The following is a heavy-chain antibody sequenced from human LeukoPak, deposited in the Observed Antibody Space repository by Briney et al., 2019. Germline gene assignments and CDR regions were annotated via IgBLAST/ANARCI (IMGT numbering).Heavy chain of an antibody. CDR1: GFTFSSYE. V-gene: IGHV3-48*03. CDR3: ARAPRGLDAFDI. J-gene: IGHJ3*02. Sequence: GGSLRLSCAASGFTFSSYEMNWVRQAPGKGLEWVSYISSSGSTIYYADSMKGRFTISRDNAKNSLYLQMNSLRAEDTAVYYCARAPRGLDAFDIWGQGTMVTVSS. CDR2: ISSSGSTI.